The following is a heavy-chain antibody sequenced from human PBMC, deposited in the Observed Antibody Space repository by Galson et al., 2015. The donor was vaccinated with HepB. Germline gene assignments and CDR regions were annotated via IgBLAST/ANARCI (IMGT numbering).Heavy chain of an antibody. CDR2: ISGSGGST. J-gene: IGHJ3*02. V-gene: IGHV3-23*01. D-gene: IGHD2-15*01. CDR3: AKQLGYCSGGSCYSSGAFDI. CDR1: GFTFSSYA. Sequence: SLRLSCAASGFTFSSYAMSWVRQAPGKGLEWVSAISGSGGSTYYADSVKGRFTISRDNSKDTLYLQMNSLRAEDTAVYYCAKQLGYCSGGSCYSSGAFDIWGQGTMVTVSS.